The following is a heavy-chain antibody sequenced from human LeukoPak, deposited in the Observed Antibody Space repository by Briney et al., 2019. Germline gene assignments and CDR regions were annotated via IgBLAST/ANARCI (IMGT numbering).Heavy chain of an antibody. Sequence: ASVKVSCKASGGTFSSYAINWVRQATGQGLEWMGWMNPNSGNTGYAQKFQGRVTMTRNTSISTAYMELSSLRSEDTAVYYCARGGSTIYYYDFWSGYTNWFDPWGQGTLVTVSS. D-gene: IGHD3-3*01. CDR2: MNPNSGNT. V-gene: IGHV1-8*02. CDR3: ARGGSTIYYYDFWSGYTNWFDP. J-gene: IGHJ5*02. CDR1: GGTFSSYA.